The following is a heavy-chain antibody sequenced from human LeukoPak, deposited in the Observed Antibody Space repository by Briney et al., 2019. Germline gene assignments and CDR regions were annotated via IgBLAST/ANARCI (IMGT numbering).Heavy chain of an antibody. Sequence: SETLSLTCTVSGDSLSSLYWSWIRQPPGKGLEWIGYIYGSGSTNYDPSLKSRVTISEDTSKNHFSLKLTSVTAADTAVDYCARNVGWYSHDSWGQGTLVTVSS. CDR2: IYGSGST. D-gene: IGHD6-19*01. V-gene: IGHV4-59*08. CDR1: GDSLSSLY. CDR3: ARNVGWYSHDS. J-gene: IGHJ4*02.